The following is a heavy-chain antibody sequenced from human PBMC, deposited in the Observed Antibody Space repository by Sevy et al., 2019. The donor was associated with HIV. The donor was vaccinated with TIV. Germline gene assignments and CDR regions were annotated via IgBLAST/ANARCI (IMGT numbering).Heavy chain of an antibody. J-gene: IGHJ3*02. V-gene: IGHV1-2*02. CDR2: INPNSGVP. CDR3: ARGGRDGYNSPDYDAFDI. CDR1: EYIFTGYY. Sequence: ASVKVSCKAFEYIFTGYYIHWVRQAPGQGLEWMGYINPNSGVPNYIQKFQGRVTMTRDTSISTTYLELRRLKSDDTAVYYCARGGRDGYNSPDYDAFDIWGQGTMVTVSS. D-gene: IGHD5-12*01.